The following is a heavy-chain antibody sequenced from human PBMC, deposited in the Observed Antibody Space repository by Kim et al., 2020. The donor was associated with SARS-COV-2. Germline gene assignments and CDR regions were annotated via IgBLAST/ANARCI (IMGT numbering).Heavy chain of an antibody. CDR3: ARAGGYSYGY. V-gene: IGHV3-30-3*01. CDR2: ISYDGSNK. J-gene: IGHJ4*02. Sequence: GGSLRLSCAASGFTFSSYAMHWVRQAPGKGLEWVAVISYDGSNKYYADSVKGRFTISRDNSKNTLYLQMNSLRAEDTAVYYCARAGGYSYGYWGQGTLVTVSS. D-gene: IGHD5-18*01. CDR1: GFTFSSYA.